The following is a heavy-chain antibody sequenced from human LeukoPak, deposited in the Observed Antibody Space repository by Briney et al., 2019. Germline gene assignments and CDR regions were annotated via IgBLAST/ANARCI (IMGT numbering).Heavy chain of an antibody. CDR3: ARDPGCSSTSCYTTALYYYYYYGMDV. J-gene: IGHJ6*02. Sequence: ASVKVSCKASGYTFTSYGISWVRQAPGQGLEWVGWISAYNGNTNYAQKLQGRVTMTTDTSTSTAYMELRSLRSDDTAVYYCARDPGCSSTSCYTTALYYYYYYGMDVWGQGTTVTVSS. D-gene: IGHD2-2*02. CDR2: ISAYNGNT. CDR1: GYTFTSYG. V-gene: IGHV1-18*01.